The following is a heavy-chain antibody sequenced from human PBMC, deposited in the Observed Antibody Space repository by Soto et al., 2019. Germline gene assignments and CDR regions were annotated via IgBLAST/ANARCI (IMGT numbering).Heavy chain of an antibody. D-gene: IGHD3-3*01. J-gene: IGHJ4*02. V-gene: IGHV4-34*01. Sequence: PSETLSLTCAGYGGSFSGYYWSWIRQPPGKGLEWIGEINHSGSTNYNPSLKSRVTISVDTSKNQFSLKLSSVTAADTAVYYCARGGPFGVVISFTDYWGKGTLVTVSS. CDR2: INHSGST. CDR3: ARGGPFGVVISFTDY. CDR1: GGSFSGYY.